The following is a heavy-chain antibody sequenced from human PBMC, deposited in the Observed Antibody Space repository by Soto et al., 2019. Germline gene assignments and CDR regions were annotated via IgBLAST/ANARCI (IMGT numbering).Heavy chain of an antibody. CDR1: GGSFSGYY. Sequence: QVQLQQWGAGLLKPSETLSLTCAVYGGSFSGYYWSWIRQPPGKGLEWIGEINHSGSTNYNPSLKSRVTISVDTSKNQFSLKLSSVTAADTAVYYCARGPAVTHYLFDYWGQGTLVTVSS. V-gene: IGHV4-34*01. CDR2: INHSGST. CDR3: ARGPAVTHYLFDY. J-gene: IGHJ4*02. D-gene: IGHD4-17*01.